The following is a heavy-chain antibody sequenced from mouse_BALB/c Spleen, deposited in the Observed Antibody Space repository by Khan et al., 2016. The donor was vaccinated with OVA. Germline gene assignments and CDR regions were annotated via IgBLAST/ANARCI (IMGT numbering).Heavy chain of an antibody. J-gene: IGHJ4*01. V-gene: IGHV2-9*02. CDR3: ARKGSSGPQDYYSVDY. D-gene: IGHD3-1*01. CDR2: IWAGGST. CDR1: GFSLTSYG. Sequence: QVQLKESGPGLVAPSQSLSITCTVSGFSLTSYGVHWVRQPPGKGLEWLGVIWAGGSTNYNSALMSKLSISKDNSKSQVFLKMNSLQTDDTAMYYWARKGSSGPQDYYSVDYWGQGTSVTVFS.